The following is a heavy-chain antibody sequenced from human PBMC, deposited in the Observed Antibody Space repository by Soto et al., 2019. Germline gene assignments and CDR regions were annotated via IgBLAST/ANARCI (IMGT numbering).Heavy chain of an antibody. CDR3: AGGPDRDGLHRRYFDL. CDR1: GGSISSGGYY. Sequence: QVQLQESGPGLVKPSQTLSLTCTVSGGSISSGGYYWSWIRQHPGKGLEWIGYIYYSGSTYYNPSLKSRVTISVDTSKNQFSLELSSGTAADPAVYYCAGGPDRDGLHRRYFDLWGRGTLVTVSS. CDR2: IYYSGST. V-gene: IGHV4-31*03. J-gene: IGHJ2*01. D-gene: IGHD2-2*01.